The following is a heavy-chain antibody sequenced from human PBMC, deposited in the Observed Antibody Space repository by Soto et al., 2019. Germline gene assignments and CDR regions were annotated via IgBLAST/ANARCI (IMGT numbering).Heavy chain of an antibody. CDR1: GYTFTGCY. V-gene: IGHV1-2*02. CDR3: ARASMGGPNKKVDY. J-gene: IGHJ4*02. CDR2: INPNSGGT. Sequence: GASVKVSCKASGYTFTGCYMHWVRQAPGQGLEWMGWINPNSGGTNYARKFQGRVTITRDTSASTAYMELSSLRSEDTAVYYCARASMGGPNKKVDYWGQGTLVTVSS. D-gene: IGHD3-16*01.